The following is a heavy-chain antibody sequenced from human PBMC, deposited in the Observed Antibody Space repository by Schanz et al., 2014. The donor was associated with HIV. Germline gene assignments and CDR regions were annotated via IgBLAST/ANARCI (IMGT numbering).Heavy chain of an antibody. CDR1: GYTFTSYN. D-gene: IGHD6-13*01. J-gene: IGHJ3*02. Sequence: QVQLVQSGAEVKKPGTSVKVSCKASGYTFTSYNMHWVRQAPGQGLEWMGMINPSGGGTNSAQKFQGRVTMSMDTSISTAYMEVRSLRSDDTALYFCARDLVDSSTWYDAFDIWGQGTKVTVSS. V-gene: IGHV1-2*02. CDR3: ARDLVDSSTWYDAFDI. CDR2: INPSGGGT.